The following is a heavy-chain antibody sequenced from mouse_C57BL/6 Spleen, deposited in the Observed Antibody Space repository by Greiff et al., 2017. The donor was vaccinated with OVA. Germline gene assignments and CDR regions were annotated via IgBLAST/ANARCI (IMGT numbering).Heavy chain of an antibody. Sequence: EVKLMESGGGLVKPGGSLKLSCAASGFTFSSYAMSWVRQTPEKRLEWVATISDGGSYTYYPDNVKGRFTISRDNAKNNLYLQMSHLKSEDTAMYYCARDGEYGTPFAYWGQGTLVTVSA. D-gene: IGHD1-1*01. V-gene: IGHV5-4*01. CDR1: GFTFSSYA. CDR3: ARDGEYGTPFAY. J-gene: IGHJ3*01. CDR2: ISDGGSYT.